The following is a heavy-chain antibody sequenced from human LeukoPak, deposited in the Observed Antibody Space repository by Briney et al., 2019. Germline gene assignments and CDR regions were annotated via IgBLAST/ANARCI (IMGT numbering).Heavy chain of an antibody. Sequence: GGSLRLSCAASGFTFSSYWMHWVRQAPGKGLVWVSRINSDGSSTSYADPVKGRFTISRDNAKNTLYLQMNSLRAEDTAVYYCARAYYGGKGTHYWGQGTLVTVSS. CDR2: INSDGSST. D-gene: IGHD4-23*01. J-gene: IGHJ4*02. V-gene: IGHV3-74*01. CDR1: GFTFSSYW. CDR3: ARAYYGGKGTHY.